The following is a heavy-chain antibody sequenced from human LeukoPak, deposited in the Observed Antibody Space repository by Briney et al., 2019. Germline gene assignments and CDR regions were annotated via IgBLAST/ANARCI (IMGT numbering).Heavy chain of an antibody. D-gene: IGHD6-19*01. CDR3: ASCGSGWGLAPIDY. V-gene: IGHV1-46*01. CDR1: GYTFTSYY. Sequence: GASVKVSCKASGYTFTSYYMHWVRQAPGQGLEWMGIINPGGGSTSYAQEFQGRVTMTRDTSTSTVYMELSSLRSEDTAVYYCASCGSGWGLAPIDYWGQGTLVTVSS. J-gene: IGHJ4*02. CDR2: INPGGGST.